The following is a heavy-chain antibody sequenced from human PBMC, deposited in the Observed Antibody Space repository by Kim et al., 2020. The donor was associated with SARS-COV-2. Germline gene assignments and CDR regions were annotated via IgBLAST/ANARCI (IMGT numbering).Heavy chain of an antibody. Sequence: TYYNPSLKSRVTISVDTSKNQFSLKLSSVTAADTAVYYCAREGAPYAFDIWGQGTMVTVSS. CDR3: AREGAPYAFDI. V-gene: IGHV4-31*02. J-gene: IGHJ3*02. CDR2: T.